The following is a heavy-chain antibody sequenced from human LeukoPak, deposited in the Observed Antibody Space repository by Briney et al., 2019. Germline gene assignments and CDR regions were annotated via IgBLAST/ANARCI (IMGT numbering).Heavy chain of an antibody. V-gene: IGHV1-69*13. CDR1: GGTFSSYA. Sequence: ASVKVSCKASGGTFSSYAISWVRQAPGQGLEWMGGIIPIFGTANYAQKFQGRVTITADESTSTAYMELSSLRSEDTAVYYCAAGGDTAMVTGGDYFDYWGQGTLVIVSS. CDR3: AAGGDTAMVTGGDYFDY. D-gene: IGHD5-18*01. CDR2: IIPIFGTA. J-gene: IGHJ4*02.